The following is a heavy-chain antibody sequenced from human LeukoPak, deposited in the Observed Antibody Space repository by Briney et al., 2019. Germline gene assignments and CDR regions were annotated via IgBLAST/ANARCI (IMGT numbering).Heavy chain of an antibody. CDR2: ISYDGSNK. CDR1: GFTFSSYG. V-gene: IGHV3-30*18. Sequence: GGSLRLSCAASGFTFSSYGMHWVRQAPGKGLEWVAVISYDGSNKYYADSVKGRFTISRDNSKNTLYLQMNSLRAEDAAVYYCAKNLVVRGVITSYGMDVWGQGTTVTVSS. J-gene: IGHJ6*02. D-gene: IGHD3-10*01. CDR3: AKNLVVRGVITSYGMDV.